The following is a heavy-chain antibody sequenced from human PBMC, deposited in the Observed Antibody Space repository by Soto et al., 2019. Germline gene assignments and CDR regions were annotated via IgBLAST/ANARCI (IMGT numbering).Heavy chain of an antibody. CDR3: AKGPHSSAWHYFDY. V-gene: IGHV3-23*01. CDR1: GFTFSSYA. J-gene: IGHJ4*02. Sequence: EVQLLESGGGLIQPGGSLRLSCAASGFTFSSYAMTWVRQAPGKGLEWVSAVSGRDGNTYYADSVKGRFTISRDNSENTLYLQMISLRVEDMAIYYCAKGPHSSAWHYFDYWGQGTLITVSS. D-gene: IGHD6-19*01. CDR2: VSGRDGNT.